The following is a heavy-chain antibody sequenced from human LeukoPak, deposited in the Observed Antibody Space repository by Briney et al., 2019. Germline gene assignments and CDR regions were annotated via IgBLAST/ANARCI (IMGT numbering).Heavy chain of an antibody. CDR1: GYTFTGYY. CDR2: INPNSGGT. Sequence: ASVKVSCKASGYTFTGYYMHWVRQAPGQGLEWMGWINPNSGGTNYAQKFQGRVTMTRDTSISTAYMELRSLRSDDTAVYYCARGGSGWFYGMDVWGQGTTVTVSS. J-gene: IGHJ6*02. CDR3: ARGGSGWFYGMDV. V-gene: IGHV1-2*02. D-gene: IGHD6-19*01.